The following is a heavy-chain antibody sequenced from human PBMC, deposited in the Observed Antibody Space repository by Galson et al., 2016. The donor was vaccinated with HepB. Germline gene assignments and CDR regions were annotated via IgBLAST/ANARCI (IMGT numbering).Heavy chain of an antibody. CDR2: IIPIYGAA. Sequence: SVKVSCKASGGTFSNYAISWVRQAPGQGLEWMGGIIPIYGAANYAQKFQGRVTITADESTSTAYMELSSLRSEDTAMYYCARDLLTFGVPTPIHNGMDVWGQGTTVTVSS. V-gene: IGHV1-69*13. CDR1: GGTFSNYA. D-gene: IGHD3-16*01. CDR3: ARDLLTFGVPTPIHNGMDV. J-gene: IGHJ6*02.